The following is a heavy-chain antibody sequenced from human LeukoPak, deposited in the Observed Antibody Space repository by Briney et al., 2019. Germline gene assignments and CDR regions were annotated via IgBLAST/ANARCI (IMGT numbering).Heavy chain of an antibody. CDR1: GFTFSSYA. D-gene: IGHD3-9*01. CDR2: ISYDGSNK. J-gene: IGHJ3*02. Sequence: GGSLRLSCAASGFTFSSYAMHWVRQAPGKGLEWVAVISYDGSNKYYADSVTGRFTNSRDNSKNTLYLQMNSLRAEDTAVYYCARELYYDNGGVAFDIWGQGTMFTVST. V-gene: IGHV3-30-3*01. CDR3: ARELYYDNGGVAFDI.